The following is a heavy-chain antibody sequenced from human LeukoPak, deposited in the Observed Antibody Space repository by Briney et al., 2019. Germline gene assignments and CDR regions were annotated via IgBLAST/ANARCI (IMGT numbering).Heavy chain of an antibody. D-gene: IGHD5-18*01. Sequence: GGSLRLSCAASGFTFSSYWMSWVRQAPGKGLEWVANIKQNGSETFYADSVRGRFTISRDNAKNSQYLRMNSLRVEDTAVYYCARWANSIDYWGQGALVTVSS. J-gene: IGHJ4*02. CDR1: GFTFSSYW. V-gene: IGHV3-7*01. CDR3: ARWANSIDY. CDR2: IKQNGSET.